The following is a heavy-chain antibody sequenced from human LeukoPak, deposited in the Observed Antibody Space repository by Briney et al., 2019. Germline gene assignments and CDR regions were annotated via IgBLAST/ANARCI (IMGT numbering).Heavy chain of an antibody. Sequence: GGSLRLSCAASGFTFSSYTMNWVRQAPGKGLEWVSGISGSGGSTYYADSVKGRFTISRDNFKNTLYLQMNSLRAEDTAVYYCAKVHSGYDYRGPIGLYWGQGTLVTVSS. V-gene: IGHV3-23*01. D-gene: IGHD5-12*01. CDR2: ISGSGGST. J-gene: IGHJ4*02. CDR3: AKVHSGYDYRGPIGLY. CDR1: GFTFSSYT.